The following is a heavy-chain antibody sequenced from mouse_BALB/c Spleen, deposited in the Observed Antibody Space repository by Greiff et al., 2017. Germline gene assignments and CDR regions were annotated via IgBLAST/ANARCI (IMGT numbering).Heavy chain of an antibody. J-gene: IGHJ2*01. D-gene: IGHD2-3*01. CDR2: IDPENGDT. Sequence: EVQLQQSGAELVRSGASVKLSCTASGFNIKDYYMHWVKQRPEQGLEWIGWIDPENGDTEYAPKFQGKATMTADTSSNTAYLQLSSLTSEDTAVYYCDAGGMGYSYFDYWGQGTTLTVSS. V-gene: IGHV14-4*02. CDR3: DAGGMGYSYFDY. CDR1: GFNIKDYY.